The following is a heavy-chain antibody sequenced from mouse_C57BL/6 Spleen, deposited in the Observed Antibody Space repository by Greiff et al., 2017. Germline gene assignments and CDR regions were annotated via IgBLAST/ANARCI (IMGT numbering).Heavy chain of an antibody. Sequence: QVQLKQSGAELVKPGASVKMSCKASGYAFSSYWMNWVKQRPGQGLEWIGQIYPGGGDTNYNEKFKGKATLTADKSSSTAYMQLSSLTSEDSAVXFCARSGNYLGWCAYWGQGTLVTVSA. V-gene: IGHV1-80*01. CDR2: IYPGGGDT. CDR3: ARSGNYLGWCAY. CDR1: GYAFSSYW. D-gene: IGHD2-1*01. J-gene: IGHJ3*01.